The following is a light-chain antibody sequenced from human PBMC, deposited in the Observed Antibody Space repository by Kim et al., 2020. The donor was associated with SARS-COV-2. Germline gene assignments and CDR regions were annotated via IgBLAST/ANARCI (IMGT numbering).Light chain of an antibody. Sequence: PVQSVTISCTGTNNDVGGYKFVSWYQQHPGKVPKLIIYDVKTRASGVPDRFSASKSGNTASLTISGLQPDDEADYYCSSYAGRSVVFGGGTQLTVL. CDR2: DVK. J-gene: IGLJ2*01. CDR3: SSYAGRSVV. CDR1: NNDVGGYKF. V-gene: IGLV2-11*03.